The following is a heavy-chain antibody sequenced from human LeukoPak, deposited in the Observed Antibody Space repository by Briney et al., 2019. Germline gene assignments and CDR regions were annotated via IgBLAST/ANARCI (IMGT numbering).Heavy chain of an antibody. CDR2: IYYIGST. V-gene: IGHV4-59*01. Sequence: PSETLSLTCTVSGGSISSYYWSWIRQPPGKGLEWIGYIYYIGSTNYNPSLKSRVTISVDTSKNQFSLNLSSVTAADTAVYYCARGVATPPELDYWGQGTLVTVSS. CDR1: GGSISSYY. J-gene: IGHJ4*02. CDR3: ARGVATPPELDY. D-gene: IGHD6-6*01.